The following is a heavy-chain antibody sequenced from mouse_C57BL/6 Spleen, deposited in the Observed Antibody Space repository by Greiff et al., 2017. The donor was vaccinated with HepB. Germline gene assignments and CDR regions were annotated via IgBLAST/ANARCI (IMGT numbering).Heavy chain of an antibody. J-gene: IGHJ2*01. V-gene: IGHV5-12*01. CDR1: GFTFSDYY. CDR3: ARQGYDGPFDY. D-gene: IGHD2-3*01. Sequence: EVKLMESGGGLVQPGGSLKLSCAASGFTFSDYYMYWVRQTPEKRLEWVAYISNGGGSTYYPDTVKGRFTISRDNAKNTLYLQMSRLKSEDTAIYYCARQGYDGPFDYWGQGTTLTVSS. CDR2: ISNGGGST.